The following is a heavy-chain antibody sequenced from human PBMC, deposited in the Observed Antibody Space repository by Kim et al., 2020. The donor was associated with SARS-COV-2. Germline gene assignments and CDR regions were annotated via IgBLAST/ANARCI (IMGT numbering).Heavy chain of an antibody. CDR2: IYYSGST. D-gene: IGHD3-3*01. Sequence: SETLSLTCTVSGGSISSYYWSWIRQPPGKGLEWIGYIYYSGSTNYNPSLKSRVTISVDTSKNQFSLKLSSVTAADTAVYYCASVEHYDFWSGPVVDWGQGTLVTVSS. CDR1: GGSISSYY. J-gene: IGHJ4*02. CDR3: ASVEHYDFWSGPVVD. V-gene: IGHV4-59*13.